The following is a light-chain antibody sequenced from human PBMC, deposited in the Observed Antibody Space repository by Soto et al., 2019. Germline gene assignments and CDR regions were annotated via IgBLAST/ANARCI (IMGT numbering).Light chain of an antibody. V-gene: IGKV3-20*01. CDR3: QQYGTSRT. CDR1: QSVSSSY. Sequence: EVLITQSPVTLSVSQRERATLSCRASQSVSSSYLAWYQQKPCKAPRLLLYGASSRATGIPDRFSGSGSGTDFTLPIRRLEPEDFALYYCQQYGTSRTFGQGTKVEIK. CDR2: GAS. J-gene: IGKJ1*01.